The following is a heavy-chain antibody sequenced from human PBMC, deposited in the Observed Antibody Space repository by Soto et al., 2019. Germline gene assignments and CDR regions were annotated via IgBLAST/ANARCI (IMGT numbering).Heavy chain of an antibody. D-gene: IGHD4-17*01. CDR2: IYYSGNT. Sequence: SETLSLTCTVSGDSISSYYWSWIRQPPGKGLEWIGYIYYSGNTNYNPSLKSRVTISLDTSKNQFSLKLSSVTAADTAVYYCSSYQKDGDPRFDSWGQGTLVTVSS. V-gene: IGHV4-59*01. CDR1: GDSISSYY. CDR3: SSYQKDGDPRFDS. J-gene: IGHJ4*02.